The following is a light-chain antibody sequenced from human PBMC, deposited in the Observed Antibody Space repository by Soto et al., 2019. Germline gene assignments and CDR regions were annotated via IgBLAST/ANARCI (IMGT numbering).Light chain of an antibody. Sequence: DIVMTQPPLSLPVTPGEPASISCRSSQSLLHSNGYNYLDWYLQKPGQSPQLLISLGSNRASGVPARFSGSGSATDFTLNIARVEAEDFGVYYCMQALQSPYTFGQGTKLEIK. CDR3: MQALQSPYT. CDR1: QSLLHSNGYNY. V-gene: IGKV2-28*01. J-gene: IGKJ2*01. CDR2: LGS.